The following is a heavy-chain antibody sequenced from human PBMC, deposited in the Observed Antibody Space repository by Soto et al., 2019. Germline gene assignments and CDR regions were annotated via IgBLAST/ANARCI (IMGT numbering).Heavy chain of an antibody. CDR1: GGSFSGYY. J-gene: IGHJ6*03. D-gene: IGHD4-17*01. Sequence: SETLSLTCAVYGGSFSGYYWSWIRQPPGKGLEWIGEINHSGSTNYNPSLKSRVTISVETSKNQFSLKLSSVTAADTAVYYCARGRNTVTTGSDYYMDVWGKGTTVTVSS. V-gene: IGHV4-34*01. CDR3: ARGRNTVTTGSDYYMDV. CDR2: INHSGST.